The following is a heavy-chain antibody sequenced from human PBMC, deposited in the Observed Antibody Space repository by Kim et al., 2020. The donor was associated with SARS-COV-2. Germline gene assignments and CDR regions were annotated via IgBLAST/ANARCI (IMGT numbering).Heavy chain of an antibody. D-gene: IGHD6-13*01. CDR2: IYYSGSI. J-gene: IGHJ5*02. Sequence: SETLSLTCAVSGYSISSSNWWGWIRQPPGKGLEWIGYIYYSGSIYYNPSLKSRVTMSVDTSKNQFSLKLSSVTAVDTAVYYCARIDLAAAGSVKAGWFDPWCQGTLVTVSS. V-gene: IGHV4-28*05. CDR1: GYSISSSNW. CDR3: ARIDLAAAGSVKAGWFDP.